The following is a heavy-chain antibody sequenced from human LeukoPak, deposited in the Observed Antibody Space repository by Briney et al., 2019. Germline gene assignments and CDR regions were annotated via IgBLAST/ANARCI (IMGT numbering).Heavy chain of an antibody. V-gene: IGHV1-18*01. CDR2: ISAYNGNT. J-gene: IGHJ6*02. CDR1: GYTFTSYA. CDR3: ARVYPPPDYYYGMDV. Sequence: ASVKVSCKASGYTFTSYAISWVRQAPEQGLEWMGWISAYNGNTNYAQKLQGRVTMTTDTSTSTAYMELRSLRSDDTAVYYCARVYPPPDYYYGMDVWGQGTTVTVSS.